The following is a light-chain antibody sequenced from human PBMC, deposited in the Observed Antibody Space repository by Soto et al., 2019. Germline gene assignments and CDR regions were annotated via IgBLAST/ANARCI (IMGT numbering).Light chain of an antibody. CDR1: GIDIGGYNF. J-gene: IGLJ1*01. Sequence: QSVLTQPPSASGSPGQSVTISCTGTGIDIGGYNFVSWYQQRPGKVPKLIIYEVNKRPSGVPDRFSGSKSGNTASLTVSGLQADDEADYYCSSYAGTNNRYVFGTGTKLTVL. CDR3: SSYAGTNNRYV. V-gene: IGLV2-8*01. CDR2: EVN.